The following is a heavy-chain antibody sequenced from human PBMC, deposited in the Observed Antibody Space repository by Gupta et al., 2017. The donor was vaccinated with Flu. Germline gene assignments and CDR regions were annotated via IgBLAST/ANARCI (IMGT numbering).Heavy chain of an antibody. CDR3: ARVTKEAGDDFDI. J-gene: IGHJ3*02. CDR2: IFFLGNT. V-gene: IGHV4-31*03. D-gene: IGHD6-13*01. CDR1: GGSVRSSAYY. Sequence: QVQLQESGPGLVKPSQTLSLTCSVSGGSVRSSAYYWSWIRQLPGKGPEWIGHIFFLGNTFYNPSLQSRLTILVDTSKNQVALRLTSGTAADTAVYYCARVTKEAGDDFDIWGQGTLVTVSS.